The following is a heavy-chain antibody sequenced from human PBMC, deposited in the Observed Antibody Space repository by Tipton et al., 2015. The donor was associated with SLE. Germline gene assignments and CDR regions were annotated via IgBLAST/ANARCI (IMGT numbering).Heavy chain of an antibody. V-gene: IGHV3-15*01. J-gene: IGHJ3*02. D-gene: IGHD4-17*01. CDR3: ATDTVTSDDAFDI. Sequence: SLRLSCAVSGFDISNSDMNWVRQAPGRGLEWVGRIKSKIEGETIDYAAPVKGRFTISRDDSKNMLDLQMNSLKTDDTAVYYCATDTVTSDDAFDIWGQGTMVTVSS. CDR2: IKSKIEGETI. CDR1: GFDISNSD.